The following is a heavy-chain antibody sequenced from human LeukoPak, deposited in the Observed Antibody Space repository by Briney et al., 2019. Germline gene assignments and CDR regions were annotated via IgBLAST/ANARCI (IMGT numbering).Heavy chain of an antibody. J-gene: IGHJ3*02. V-gene: IGHV4-30-4*01. CDR2: IYYSGST. Sequence: PSETLSLTCTVSGGSVSSGSYYWSWIRQPPGKGLEWIGYIYYSGSTYYNPSLKSRITISVDTSKNQFSLKLRSVTAADTAVYYCARAPSITMLRGVRNAFDIWGQGTVVTVSS. D-gene: IGHD3-10*01. CDR3: ARAPSITMLRGVRNAFDI. CDR1: GGSVSSGSYY.